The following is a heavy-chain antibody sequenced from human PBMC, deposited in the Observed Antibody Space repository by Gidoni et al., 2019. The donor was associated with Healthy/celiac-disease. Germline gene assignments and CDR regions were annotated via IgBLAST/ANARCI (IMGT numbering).Heavy chain of an antibody. CDR3: VKRTTVTKFDY. D-gene: IGHD4-17*01. Sequence: EVQLVETGGGLVQPGGSLRLSCSASGFTFSSYAMHWVRQAPGKGLEYVSAISSNGGSTYYADSVKGRFTISRDNSKNTLYLQMSSLRAEDTAVYYCVKRTTVTKFDYWGQGTLVTVSS. CDR1: GFTFSSYA. J-gene: IGHJ4*02. CDR2: ISSNGGST. V-gene: IGHV3-64D*06.